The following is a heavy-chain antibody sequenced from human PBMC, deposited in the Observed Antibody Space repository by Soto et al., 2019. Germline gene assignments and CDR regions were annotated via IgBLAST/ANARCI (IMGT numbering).Heavy chain of an antibody. CDR3: ARDYHYGCPPWYFDY. Sequence: QVQLVQSGAEVKKPGSSVKVSCKASGGTFSSYTISWVRQAPGQGLEWMGRIIPILGIANYAQKFQGRVTITADKSTSTAYMELSSLRSEDTAVYYCARDYHYGCPPWYFDYWGQGTLVTVSS. CDR2: IIPILGIA. V-gene: IGHV1-69*08. J-gene: IGHJ4*02. CDR1: GGTFSSYT. D-gene: IGHD4-17*01.